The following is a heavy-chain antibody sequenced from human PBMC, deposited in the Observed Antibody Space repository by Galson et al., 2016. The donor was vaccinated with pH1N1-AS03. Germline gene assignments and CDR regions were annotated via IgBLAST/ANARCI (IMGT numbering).Heavy chain of an antibody. D-gene: IGHD4-17*01. CDR1: GGSIGVSY. CDR3: AKLRRGPWYLDL. CDR2: FYYIANT. V-gene: IGHV4-59*12. J-gene: IGHJ2*01. Sequence: SETLSLTCTVSGGSIGVSYWSWIRQPPGRGVEWIGYFYYIANTKYNPSLKSRVTISVDTSKNQFSLNRTSVTAADTAVYYCAKLRRGPWYLDLWGRGTMVTVSS.